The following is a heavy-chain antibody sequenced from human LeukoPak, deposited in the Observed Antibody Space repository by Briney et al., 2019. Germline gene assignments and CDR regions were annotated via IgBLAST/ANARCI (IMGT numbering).Heavy chain of an antibody. CDR3: AKDIGADYYYDSSGYFI. J-gene: IGHJ3*02. CDR2: ISGDGDST. D-gene: IGHD3-22*01. Sequence: GGSLRLSCADSGFTFDNYAMHWVRQVPGKGLEWVSLISGDGDSTYYPDSVKGRFTISRGNSKNSLYLQMNSLSTEDTALYYCAKDIGADYYYDSSGYFIWGQGTMVTVSS. CDR1: GFTFDNYA. V-gene: IGHV3-43*02.